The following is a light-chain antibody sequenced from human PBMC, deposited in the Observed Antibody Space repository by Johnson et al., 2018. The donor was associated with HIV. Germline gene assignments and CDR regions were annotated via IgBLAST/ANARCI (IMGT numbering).Light chain of an antibody. CDR3: GTWDSSLSGV. V-gene: IGLV1-51*01. J-gene: IGLJ1*01. CDR1: SSNIGNNY. CDR2: DNN. Sequence: QSVLTQPPSVSAAPGQKVTISCSGSSSNIGNNYVSWYQQLPGTAPKLLIYDNNKRPSGIPDRFSGSKSGTSATLGLTRLQTGDEADYYCGTWDSSLSGVFGAGTKVTVL.